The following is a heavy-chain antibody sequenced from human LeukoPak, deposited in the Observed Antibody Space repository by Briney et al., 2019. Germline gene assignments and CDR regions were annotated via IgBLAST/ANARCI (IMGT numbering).Heavy chain of an antibody. CDR2: ISYDGSNK. CDR3: ARTKTDYSSGWSGDLDY. CDR1: GFTFSSYA. D-gene: IGHD6-19*01. J-gene: IGHJ4*02. V-gene: IGHV3-30*04. Sequence: GRSLRLSCAASGFTFSSYAIHWVRQAPGKGLEWVAVISYDGSNKYYADSVKGRFTISRDDSKNTLYLQMNSLRAEDTAVYYCARTKTDYSSGWSGDLDYWGQGTLVTVSS.